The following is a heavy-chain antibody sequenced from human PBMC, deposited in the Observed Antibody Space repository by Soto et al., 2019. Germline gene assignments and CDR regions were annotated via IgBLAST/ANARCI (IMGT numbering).Heavy chain of an antibody. J-gene: IGHJ3*02. CDR1: GFTFSSYA. CDR3: ARDRRDAFDI. V-gene: IGHV3-30-3*01. CDR2: ISYDGSNK. Sequence: GSLRLSCAASGFTFSSYAMHWVRQAPGKGLEWVAVISYDGSNKYYADSVKGRFTISRDNSKNTLYLQMNSLRAEDTAVYYCARDRRDAFDIWGQGTMVTVSS.